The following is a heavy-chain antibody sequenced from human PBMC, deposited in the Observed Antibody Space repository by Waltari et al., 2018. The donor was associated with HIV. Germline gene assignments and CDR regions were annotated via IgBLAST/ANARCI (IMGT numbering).Heavy chain of an antibody. CDR2: IYYSGST. CDR1: GGSISSGGYY. Sequence: QVQLQESGPGLVKPSQTLSLTCTVSGGSISSGGYYWSWIRQHPGKGLGWIGYIYYSGSTYYNPSLKSRVTISVDTSKNQFSLKLSSVTAADTAVYYCARARPTNYYDSSGHTQGAFDIWGQGTMVTVSS. CDR3: ARARPTNYYDSSGHTQGAFDI. D-gene: IGHD3-22*01. J-gene: IGHJ3*02. V-gene: IGHV4-31*03.